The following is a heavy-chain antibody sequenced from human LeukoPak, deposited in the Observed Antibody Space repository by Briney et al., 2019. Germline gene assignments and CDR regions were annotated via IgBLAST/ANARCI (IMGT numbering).Heavy chain of an antibody. CDR1: GYTFTSYG. D-gene: IGHD3-22*01. V-gene: IGHV1-18*01. CDR2: ISAYNGNT. Sequence: ASVKVSCKASGYTFTSYGISWVRQAPGQGLEWMGWISAYNGNTDYAQKLQGRVTMTTDTSTSTAYMELRSLRSDDTAVYYCARAAGYYDSSGYTYYFDYWGQGTLVTVSS. CDR3: ARAAGYYDSSGYTYYFDY. J-gene: IGHJ4*02.